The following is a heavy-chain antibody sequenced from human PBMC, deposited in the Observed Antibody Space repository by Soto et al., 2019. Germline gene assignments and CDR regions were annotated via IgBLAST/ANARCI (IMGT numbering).Heavy chain of an antibody. Sequence: GGSLRLSCAASGFTVSSNYMSWVRQAPGKGLEWVSVIYSGGSTYYADSVKGRFTISRDNSKNTVYLQMNILRAADTAVSYGARVRSSSWYWYFDLWGRGTLVTVSS. CDR1: GFTVSSNY. V-gene: IGHV3-66*01. J-gene: IGHJ2*01. CDR2: IYSGGST. D-gene: IGHD6-13*01. CDR3: ARVRSSSWYWYFDL.